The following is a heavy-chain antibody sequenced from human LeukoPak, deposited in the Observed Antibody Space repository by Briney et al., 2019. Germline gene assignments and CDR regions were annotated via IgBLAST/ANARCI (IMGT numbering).Heavy chain of an antibody. Sequence: GESLKISCKGSGYNFAIYWIGWVRQMPGKGLEWMGIIYPGDSDTRYSPSFQGQVTISADKSISTAYLQWSSLKVSDTAMYYCAGREMYGSSWLFDYWGQGTLVTVSS. CDR1: GYNFAIYW. D-gene: IGHD6-13*01. V-gene: IGHV5-51*01. CDR2: IYPGDSDT. J-gene: IGHJ4*02. CDR3: AGREMYGSSWLFDY.